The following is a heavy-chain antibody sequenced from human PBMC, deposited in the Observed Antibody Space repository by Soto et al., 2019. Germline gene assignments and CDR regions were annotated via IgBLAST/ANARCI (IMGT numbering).Heavy chain of an antibody. Sequence: NPSETLSLTCTVSGDSIRTYFWSWIRQPPGKGLEWIGYVFNSGSTNSNPSLTSRVTILLDTSRNQISLRLSSVTAADTAVYYCARARSGYNIDALDIWGQGTMVTVS. CDR2: VFNSGST. V-gene: IGHV4-59*01. D-gene: IGHD5-12*01. J-gene: IGHJ3*02. CDR3: ARARSGYNIDALDI. CDR1: GDSIRTYF.